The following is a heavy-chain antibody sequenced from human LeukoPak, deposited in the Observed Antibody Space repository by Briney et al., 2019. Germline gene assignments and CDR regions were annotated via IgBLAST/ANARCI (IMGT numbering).Heavy chain of an antibody. CDR2: IYPGDSDT. D-gene: IGHD5-12*01. Sequence: GESLKISCKGSGYSFTSYWIGWVRQMPGKGLEWMGIIYPGDSDTRYSPSFQGQVTISADRSISTAYMELSSLRSEDMAVYYCARGRLVATITGYYYYYMDVWGKGTTVTVSS. J-gene: IGHJ6*03. V-gene: IGHV5-51*01. CDR1: GYSFTSYW. CDR3: ARGRLVATITGYYYYYMDV.